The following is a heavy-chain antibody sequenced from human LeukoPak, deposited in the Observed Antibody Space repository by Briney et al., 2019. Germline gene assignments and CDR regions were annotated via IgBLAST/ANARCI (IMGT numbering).Heavy chain of an antibody. CDR3: ARDRGSYGGGFDY. V-gene: IGHV4-59*01. D-gene: IGHD1-26*01. Sequence: SETLSLTCTVSGGSISSYYWSWIRQPPGKGLEWIGYIYYSGSTNYNPSLKSRVTISVDTSKNQFSLKLSSVTAADTAVYYCARDRGSYGGGFDYWGQGTLVTVSS. CDR2: IYYSGST. CDR1: GGSISSYY. J-gene: IGHJ4*02.